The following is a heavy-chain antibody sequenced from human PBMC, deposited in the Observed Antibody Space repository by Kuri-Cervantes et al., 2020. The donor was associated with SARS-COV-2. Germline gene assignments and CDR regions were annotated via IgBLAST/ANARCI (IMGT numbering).Heavy chain of an antibody. CDR3: AKGLSPEYRSWFDP. D-gene: IGHD2/OR15-2a*01. J-gene: IGHJ5*02. CDR1: GGSISSYY. V-gene: IGHV4-4*07. CDR2: IYTSGST. Sequence: GSLRLSCTVSGGSISSYYWSWIRQPAGKGLEWIGRIYTSGSTNYNPSLKSRVTISVDTSKNQFSLKLSSVTAADTALYYCAKGLSPEYRSWFDPWGQGTLVTVSS.